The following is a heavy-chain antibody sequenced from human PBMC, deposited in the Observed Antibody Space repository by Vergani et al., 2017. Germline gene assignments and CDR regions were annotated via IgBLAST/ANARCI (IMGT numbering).Heavy chain of an antibody. Sequence: EVELVDSGGKVVRPGGSLRLSCVASGFRFDQYGMMWVRQSPGKGPEWVAGISFNGLTVGYSESVEGRFTISRDNSKKSLFLQISNVRAEDTSSYHCARGGLYSFYYFMNVWGNGTTVKVSS. CDR1: GFRFDQYG. V-gene: IGHV3-20*01. CDR2: ISFNGLTV. J-gene: IGHJ6*03. CDR3: ARGGLYSFYYFMNV. D-gene: IGHD2/OR15-2a*01.